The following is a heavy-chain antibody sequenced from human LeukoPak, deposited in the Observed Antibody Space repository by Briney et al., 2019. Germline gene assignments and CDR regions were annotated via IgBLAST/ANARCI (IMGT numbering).Heavy chain of an antibody. D-gene: IGHD1-26*01. V-gene: IGHV4-34*01. CDR3: ASHYSGSYSFDY. CDR1: GGSFSGYY. J-gene: IGHJ4*02. Sequence: SETLSLTCAVYGGSFSGYYWSWIRQPPGKGLEWIGEINHSGSTNYNPSLKSRVTISVDTSKNQFSLKLSSVTAADTAVYYCASHYSGSYSFDYWGQGTLVTVSS. CDR2: INHSGST.